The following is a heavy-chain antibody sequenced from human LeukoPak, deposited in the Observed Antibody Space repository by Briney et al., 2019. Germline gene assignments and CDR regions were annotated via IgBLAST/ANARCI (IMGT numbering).Heavy chain of an antibody. CDR3: ARGGMDDYVWGSYRPPPSYYYYYMDV. CDR1: GRSISSYY. V-gene: IGHV4-59*01. CDR2: IYYSGST. Sequence: SETLPLTCTVSGRSISSYYWSWIRQPPGKGLEWIGYIYYSGSTNYNPSLKSRVTISVDTSKDHFSLKLSSVTAADTAVYYCARGGMDDYVWGSYRPPPSYYYYYMDVWGKGTTVTVSS. J-gene: IGHJ6*03. D-gene: IGHD3-16*02.